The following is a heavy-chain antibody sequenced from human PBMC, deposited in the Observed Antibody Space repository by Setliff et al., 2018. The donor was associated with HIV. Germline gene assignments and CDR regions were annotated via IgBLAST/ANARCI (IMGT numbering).Heavy chain of an antibody. CDR2: ISYNGNAY. D-gene: IGHD2-21*02. CDR3: AREVDVVTTSDSFDI. V-gene: IGHV4-30-4*08. CDR1: GGSISSANYY. J-gene: IGHJ3*02. Sequence: SETLSLTCTVSGGSISSANYYWSWIRQPPGKGLEWIGYISYNGNAYYYNPSLKSRTTLSLDTSMNQFSLKLTSVTAAATAVYYCAREVDVVTTSDSFDIWGQGTMVTVSS.